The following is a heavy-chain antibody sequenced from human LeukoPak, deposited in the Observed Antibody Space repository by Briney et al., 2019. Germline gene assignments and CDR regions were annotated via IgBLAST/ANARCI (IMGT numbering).Heavy chain of an antibody. CDR3: VRASPPHYYSDY. CDR2: INFDGSST. J-gene: IGHJ4*02. V-gene: IGHV3-74*01. Sequence: PGRSLRLSCAASGFTFSSYWMHWVRQAPGKGLVWVSRINFDGSSTNYADSVKGRFIISRDNAKNTLYLQMNSLRVEDTAVYYCVRASPPHYYSDYWGQGTLVTVSS. CDR1: GFTFSSYW.